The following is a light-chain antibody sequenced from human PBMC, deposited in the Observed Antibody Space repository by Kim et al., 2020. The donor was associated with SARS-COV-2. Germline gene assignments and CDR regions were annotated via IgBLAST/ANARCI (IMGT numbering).Light chain of an antibody. CDR1: HIGSKN. CDR2: RDS. J-gene: IGLJ1*01. V-gene: IGLV3-9*01. Sequence: ARGQTARITCGGNHIGSKNVHWCQQKPGQAPVVVIYRDSNRPSGIPERFSGSNSGNTATLTISRAQAGHEADYYCQVWDRSTASYVFGNGTKVTVL. CDR3: QVWDRSTASYV.